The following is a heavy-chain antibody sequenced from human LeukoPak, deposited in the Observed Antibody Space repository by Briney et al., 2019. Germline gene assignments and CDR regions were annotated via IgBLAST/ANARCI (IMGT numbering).Heavy chain of an antibody. CDR2: IIPIFGTA. CDR1: GGAFSSYA. D-gene: IGHD6-13*01. Sequence: SVKVSCKASGGAFSSYAISWVRQAPGQGLEWMGGIIPIFGTANYAQKFQGRVTITADESTSTAYMELSSLRSDDTAVYYCTRDLPYSSSWEPIDYWGQGTLVTVSS. J-gene: IGHJ4*02. CDR3: TRDLPYSSSWEPIDY. V-gene: IGHV1-69*01.